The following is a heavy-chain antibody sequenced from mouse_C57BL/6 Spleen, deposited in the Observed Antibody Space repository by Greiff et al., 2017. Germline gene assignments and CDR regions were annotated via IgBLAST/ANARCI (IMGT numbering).Heavy chain of an antibody. D-gene: IGHD3-2*02. Sequence: QVQLQQPGAELVKPGASVKVSCKASGYTFTSYWMHWVKQRPGQGLEWIGRIHPTDSDTNYNQKFKGKDTLTVDKSSSTAYMQLSNLTSEGSAVCYCAIPRRLRLYFAYWGQGTLVTVSA. J-gene: IGHJ3*01. V-gene: IGHV1-74*01. CDR1: GYTFTSYW. CDR2: IHPTDSDT. CDR3: AIPRRLRLYFAY.